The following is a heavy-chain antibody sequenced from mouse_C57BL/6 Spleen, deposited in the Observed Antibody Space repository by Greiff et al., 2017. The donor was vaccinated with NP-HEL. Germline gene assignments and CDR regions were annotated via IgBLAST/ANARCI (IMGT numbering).Heavy chain of an antibody. Sequence: VQLQQSGASVKISCKASGYAFSSYWMNWVKQRPGKGLEWIGQIYPGDGDTNYNGKFKGKATLTADKSSSTAYMQLSSLTSEDSAVYFCARRRDYDYSFAYWGQGTLVTVSA. J-gene: IGHJ3*01. V-gene: IGHV1-80*01. CDR3: ARRRDYDYSFAY. CDR1: GYAFSSYW. D-gene: IGHD2-4*01. CDR2: IYPGDGDT.